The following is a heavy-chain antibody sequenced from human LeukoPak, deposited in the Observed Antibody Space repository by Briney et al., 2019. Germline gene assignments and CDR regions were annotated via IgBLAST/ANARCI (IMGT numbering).Heavy chain of an antibody. J-gene: IGHJ4*02. V-gene: IGHV3-30-3*01. Sequence: GRSLRLSCAASGFTFSSYAMHWVRQAPGKGLEWVAVISYDGSNKYYADSVKGRFTISRDNSKNTLYLQMNSLRAEDTAVYYCARGYCSSTSCSDLAYWGQGTLVTVSS. CDR3: ARGYCSSTSCSDLAY. CDR2: ISYDGSNK. D-gene: IGHD2-2*01. CDR1: GFTFSSYA.